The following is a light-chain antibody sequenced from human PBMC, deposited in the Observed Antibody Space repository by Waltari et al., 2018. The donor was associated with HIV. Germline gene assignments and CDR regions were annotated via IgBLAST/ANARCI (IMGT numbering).Light chain of an antibody. CDR1: DIGPRT. CDR2: NDK. J-gene: IGLJ3*02. CDR3: QVWDHTSVV. Sequence: SYDLTQPLSASVALGQTARIPCGGRDIGPRTVHWYQPKPGQAPSLLIFNDKNRPSGIPERFSGSKSRNTATLTISEAQGGDEAAYFCQVWDHTSVVFGGGTNLTVL. V-gene: IGLV3-9*01.